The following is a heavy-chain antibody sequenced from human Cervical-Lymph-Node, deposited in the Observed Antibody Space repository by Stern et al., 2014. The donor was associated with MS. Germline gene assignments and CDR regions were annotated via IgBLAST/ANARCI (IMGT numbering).Heavy chain of an antibody. CDR1: GFTFSSYS. CDR2: ISSGGSYI. V-gene: IGHV3-21*01. D-gene: IGHD4-23*01. J-gene: IGHJ4*02. Sequence: EDQLVESGGGLVKPGGSLRLSCAASGFTFSSYSMNWVRQAPGKGLEWVASISSGGSYIYYADSLNGRFTISRDNAKNSLYLQMNSLRAEDTAVYYCARGRGGNYRYYFDYWGQGTLVTVSS. CDR3: ARGRGGNYRYYFDY.